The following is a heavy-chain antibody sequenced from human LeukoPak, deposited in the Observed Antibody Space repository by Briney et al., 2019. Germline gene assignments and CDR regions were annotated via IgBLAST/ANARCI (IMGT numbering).Heavy chain of an antibody. CDR1: GFTFSSYW. CDR2: IKPEGSEK. D-gene: IGHD3-22*01. CDR3: ARRPTYYYDSSDYYGAFDI. V-gene: IGHV3-7*01. Sequence: PGGSLRLSCAASGFTFSSYWMSWVRQAPGKGLEGVANIKPEGSEKYYVDSVKGRFTISRDNVKNPMYLQMNRLRAEDTAVYYCARRPTYYYDSSDYYGAFDIWGQGTMVTVSS. J-gene: IGHJ3*02.